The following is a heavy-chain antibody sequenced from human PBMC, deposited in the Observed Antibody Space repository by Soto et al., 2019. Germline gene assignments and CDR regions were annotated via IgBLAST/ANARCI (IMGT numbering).Heavy chain of an antibody. CDR3: AMGTMDV. CDR1: GFTFRTYW. Sequence: GGSLRLSCAASGFTFRTYWMQWARQAPGKGLEWVSRINNDGSSTDYADSVKGRFTISRDNARDTLYLQMNSLRAEDTATYYCAMGTMDVWGKGTTVTVSS. D-gene: IGHD7-27*01. CDR2: INNDGSST. V-gene: IGHV3-74*01. J-gene: IGHJ6*04.